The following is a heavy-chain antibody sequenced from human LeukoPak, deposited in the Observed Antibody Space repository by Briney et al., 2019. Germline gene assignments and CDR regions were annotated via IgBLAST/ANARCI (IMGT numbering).Heavy chain of an antibody. J-gene: IGHJ5*02. Sequence: ASVKVSCKASGYTFTSYDINWVRQATGQGLEWMGWMNPNSGNTGYAQKFQGRVTITADESTSTAYMELSSLRSEDTAVYYCARPYCSSTSCYGGWFDPWGQGTLVTVSS. D-gene: IGHD2-2*01. CDR2: MNPNSGNT. V-gene: IGHV1-8*03. CDR1: GYTFTSYD. CDR3: ARPYCSSTSCYGGWFDP.